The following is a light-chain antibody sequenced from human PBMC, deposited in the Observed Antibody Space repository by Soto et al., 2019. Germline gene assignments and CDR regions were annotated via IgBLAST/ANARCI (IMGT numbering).Light chain of an antibody. J-gene: IGLJ1*01. V-gene: IGLV2-11*01. CDR3: CYFAGRIFV. CDR2: DVN. CDR1: SSDVGGYNY. Sequence: QSALTQPRSVSGSPGQSVTVSCTGTSSDVGGYNYVTWYQHHPGKAPKLMIFDVNKRPSGVPDRFSGSKSGNTAFLTISGLQAEDEADYYCCYFAGRIFVFGSGTKLTVL.